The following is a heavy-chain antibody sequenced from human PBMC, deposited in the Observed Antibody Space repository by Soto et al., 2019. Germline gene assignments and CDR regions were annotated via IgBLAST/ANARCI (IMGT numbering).Heavy chain of an antibody. Sequence: GGSLRLSCAASGFTFSDYYMSWIRQAPGKGLEWVSYISSSGSTIYYADSVKGRFTISRDNAKNSLYLQMNSLRAEDTAVYYCASRVYCSGGSCYSARAFDIWGQGTMVTVSS. D-gene: IGHD2-15*01. V-gene: IGHV3-11*01. CDR1: GFTFSDYY. CDR2: ISSSGSTI. CDR3: ASRVYCSGGSCYSARAFDI. J-gene: IGHJ3*02.